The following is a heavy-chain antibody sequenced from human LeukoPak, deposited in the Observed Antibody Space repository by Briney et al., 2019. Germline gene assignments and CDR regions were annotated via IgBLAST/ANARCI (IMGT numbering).Heavy chain of an antibody. Sequence: PSETLSLTCAVYVGSFSGYYWTWIRQPPGKGLEWIGEINHSGSTNYNPSLESRVTISVAPSKNQFSLNLNSVTAADTAVYYCARISLKRVGAPDILTGYYYAFDIWGQGTMVTVSS. CDR1: VGSFSGYY. V-gene: IGHV4-34*01. CDR2: INHSGST. CDR3: ARISLKRVGAPDILTGYYYAFDI. D-gene: IGHD3-9*01. J-gene: IGHJ3*02.